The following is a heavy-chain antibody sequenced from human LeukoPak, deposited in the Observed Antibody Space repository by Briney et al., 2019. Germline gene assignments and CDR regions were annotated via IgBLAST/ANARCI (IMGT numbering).Heavy chain of an antibody. D-gene: IGHD6-6*01. J-gene: IGHJ4*02. CDR2: INTDGSST. CDR3: ARGQPNEAYSSSCDY. CDR1: GFTLSSYW. V-gene: IGHV3-74*01. Sequence: GGSLRLSCAASGFTLSSYWMHWVRQAPGKGLVWVSRINTDGSSTSYADFVKGRFTISRDNAKNTLYLQMNSLRAEDTAVYYCARGQPNEAYSSSCDYWGQGILVTVSS.